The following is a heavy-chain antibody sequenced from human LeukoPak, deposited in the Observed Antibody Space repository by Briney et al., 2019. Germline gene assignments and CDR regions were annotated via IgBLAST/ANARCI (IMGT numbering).Heavy chain of an antibody. CDR1: GGSITSYY. D-gene: IGHD6-19*01. Sequence: SETLSLTCTVSGGSITSYYWTWIRQSPEKGLEWIGYIYYTGSTNYNPSLKSRVTMSVDTSKNQFSLKLSSVTAADTAVYHCARQVGSVWLFDYWGQGSLVTVSS. J-gene: IGHJ4*02. CDR2: IYYTGST. CDR3: ARQVGSVWLFDY. V-gene: IGHV4-59*08.